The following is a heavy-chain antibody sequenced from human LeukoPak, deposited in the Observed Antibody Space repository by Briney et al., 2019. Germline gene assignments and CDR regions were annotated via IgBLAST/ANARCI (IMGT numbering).Heavy chain of an antibody. V-gene: IGHV3-15*05. CDR2: IKSKNDGGTT. CDR1: GFTFSNAW. J-gene: IGHJ3*02. D-gene: IGHD3-3*01. CDR3: TTFPSGFDI. Sequence: PGGSLRLSCTASGFTFSNAWMSWVRQAPGKGLEWVGRIKSKNDGGTTDYAARVKGRVTISRDDSKNTLYLQMNSLKTEDTALYYCTTFPSGFDIWGQGTMVTVSS.